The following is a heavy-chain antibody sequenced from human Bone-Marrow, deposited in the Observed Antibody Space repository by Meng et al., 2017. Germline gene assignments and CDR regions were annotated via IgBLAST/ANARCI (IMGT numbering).Heavy chain of an antibody. D-gene: IGHD3-16*02. V-gene: IGHV3-15*01. CDR2: IKSKVDGGTT. Sequence: GGSLRLSCAASGFTFSSYSMNWVRQAPGKGLEWVGRIKSKVDGGTTDFTAPVKGRFTISRDDAKNTLYLQMNSLKTEDKAVYYCTTDLPVTEWGVITTWGQGTLVTVSS. J-gene: IGHJ5*02. CDR1: GFTFSSYS. CDR3: TTDLPVTEWGVITT.